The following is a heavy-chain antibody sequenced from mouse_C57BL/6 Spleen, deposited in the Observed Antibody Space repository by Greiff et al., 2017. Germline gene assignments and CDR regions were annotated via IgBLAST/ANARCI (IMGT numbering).Heavy chain of an antibody. D-gene: IGHD1-1*01. Sequence: VQLQQSGAELARPGASVKLSCKASGYTFTSYGISWVKQRTGQGLEWIGEIYPRSGNTYYNEKFKGKATLTADKSSSTAYMELRSLTSEDSAVYFCARDDYGSSGHYFDYWGQGTTLTVSS. CDR1: GYTFTSYG. CDR3: ARDDYGSSGHYFDY. J-gene: IGHJ2*01. V-gene: IGHV1-81*01. CDR2: IYPRSGNT.